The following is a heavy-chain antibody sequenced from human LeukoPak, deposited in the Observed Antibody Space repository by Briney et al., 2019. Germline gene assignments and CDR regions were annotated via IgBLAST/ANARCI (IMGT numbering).Heavy chain of an antibody. J-gene: IGHJ4*02. Sequence: GGSLRPSCAASGFTFNTYTMNWVRQAPGKGLEWVSSISSDSSYIYYADAVHGRFTVSRDNAKYSLYLQMNSLRAEDTAVYYCVRGSYGAYDYWGQGSLVTVSS. D-gene: IGHD4-17*01. CDR2: ISSDSSYI. CDR3: VRGSYGAYDY. V-gene: IGHV3-21*01. CDR1: GFTFNTYT.